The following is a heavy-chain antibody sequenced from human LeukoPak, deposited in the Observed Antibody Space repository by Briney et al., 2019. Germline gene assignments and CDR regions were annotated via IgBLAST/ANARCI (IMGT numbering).Heavy chain of an antibody. V-gene: IGHV4-39*07. J-gene: IGHJ4*02. Sequence: SETLSLTCTVSGGSISSSSYYWGWIRQPPGKGLEWIGSIYYSGSTYYNPSLKSRVTISVDTSKNQFSLKLSSVTAADTAVYYWSRGGVAASSLHEHWGQGTLVTVSS. CDR1: GGSISSSSYY. CDR2: IYYSGST. D-gene: IGHD2-15*01. CDR3: SRGGVAASSLHEH.